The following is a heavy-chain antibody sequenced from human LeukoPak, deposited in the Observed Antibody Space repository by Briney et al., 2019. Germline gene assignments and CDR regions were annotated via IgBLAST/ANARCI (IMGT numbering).Heavy chain of an antibody. Sequence: PGGSLRLSCAASGFTLSNYAMNWVRQVPGKGPEWVSSMSGSGSSTDYADSVKGRFTISRDNSKNTLYLQMNSLRAEDTALYYCAKDAKGLXRGGIXFDFWGXGSLVTVS. J-gene: IGHJ4*02. D-gene: IGHD6-19*01. CDR3: AKDAKGLXRGGIXFDF. CDR1: GFTLSNYA. CDR2: MSGSGSST. V-gene: IGHV3-23*01.